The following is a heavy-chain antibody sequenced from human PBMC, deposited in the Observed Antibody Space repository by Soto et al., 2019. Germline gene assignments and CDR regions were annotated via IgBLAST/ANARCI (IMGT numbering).Heavy chain of an antibody. D-gene: IGHD3-22*01. CDR1: GFTVSSNY. V-gene: IGHV3-53*01. CDR2: IYSGSST. Sequence: GGSLRLSCAASGFTVSSNYMSWVRQAPGKGLEWVSVIYSGSSTYYADSVKGRFTISRGNSKNTLYLQMNSLRAEDTAVYYCARGRDSSGSGGMDVWGQGTTVTVSS. CDR3: ARGRDSSGSGGMDV. J-gene: IGHJ6*02.